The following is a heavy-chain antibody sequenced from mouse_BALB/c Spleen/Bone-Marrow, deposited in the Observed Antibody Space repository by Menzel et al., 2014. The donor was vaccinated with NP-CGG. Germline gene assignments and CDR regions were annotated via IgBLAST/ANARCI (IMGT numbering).Heavy chain of an antibody. CDR1: GFSLTSYG. CDR3: ARDLRYDWYFDV. Sequence: VQLVESGPGLVAPSQRLSITCTVSGFSLTSYGVHWVRQPPGKGLEWLGVIWAGGSTNYNSALMSRLSISKDNSKSQVFLKMNSLQTDDTAMYYCARDLRYDWYFDVWGAGTTVTVSS. D-gene: IGHD2-14*01. J-gene: IGHJ1*01. V-gene: IGHV2-9*02. CDR2: IWAGGST.